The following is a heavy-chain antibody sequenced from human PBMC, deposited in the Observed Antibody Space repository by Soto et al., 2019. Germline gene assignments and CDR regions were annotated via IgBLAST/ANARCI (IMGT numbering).Heavy chain of an antibody. CDR2: INHSGST. Sequence: QVQLQQWGAGLLKPSETLSLTCAVYGGSFSGYYWSWIRQPPGKGLEWIGEINHSGSTNYNPSLKSRVTISVDTSKNQFSLKLSSVTAAGTAVYYCARGRGIAVARRWFDPWGQGTLVTVSS. J-gene: IGHJ5*02. CDR1: GGSFSGYY. V-gene: IGHV4-34*01. CDR3: ARGRGIAVARRWFDP. D-gene: IGHD6-19*01.